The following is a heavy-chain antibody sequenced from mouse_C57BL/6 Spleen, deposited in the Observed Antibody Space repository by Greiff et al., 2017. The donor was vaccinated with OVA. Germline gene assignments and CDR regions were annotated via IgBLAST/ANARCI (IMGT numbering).Heavy chain of an antibody. J-gene: IGHJ1*03. CDR3: ARYDHYYGSSYWYFDV. D-gene: IGHD1-1*01. CDR1: GYTFTSYW. Sequence: QVQLQQPGAELVKPGASVKLSCKASGYTFTSYWMHWVKQRPGQGLEWIGMIHPNSGSTNYNEKFKSKATLTVDKSSSTAYMQLSSLTSEDSAVYYCARYDHYYGSSYWYFDVWGTGTTVTVSS. CDR2: IHPNSGST. V-gene: IGHV1-64*01.